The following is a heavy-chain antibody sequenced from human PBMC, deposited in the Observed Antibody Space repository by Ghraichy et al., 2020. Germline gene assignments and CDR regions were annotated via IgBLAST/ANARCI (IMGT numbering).Heavy chain of an antibody. V-gene: IGHV3-21*01. CDR3: ASTPVAGTRNY. D-gene: IGHD6-19*01. J-gene: IGHJ4*02. Sequence: GESLNISCAASGFTFSSYSMNWVRQAPGKGLEWVSSISSSSSYIYYADSVKGRFTISRDNAKNSLYLQMNSLRAEDTAVYYCASTPVAGTRNYWGQGTLVTVSS. CDR2: ISSSSSYI. CDR1: GFTFSSYS.